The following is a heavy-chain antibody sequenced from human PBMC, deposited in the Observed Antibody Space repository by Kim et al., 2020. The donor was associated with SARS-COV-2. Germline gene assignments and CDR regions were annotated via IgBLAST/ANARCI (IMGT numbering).Heavy chain of an antibody. CDR2: INHSGST. D-gene: IGHD2-2*01. V-gene: IGHV4-34*01. J-gene: IGHJ4*02. Sequence: SETLSLTCAVYGGSFSGYYWSWIRQPPGKGLEWIGEINHSGSTNYNPSLKSRVTISVDTSKNQFSLKLSSVTAADTAVYYCARANFLGSTSCYSYDYWGQGTLVTVSS. CDR1: GGSFSGYY. CDR3: ARANFLGSTSCYSYDY.